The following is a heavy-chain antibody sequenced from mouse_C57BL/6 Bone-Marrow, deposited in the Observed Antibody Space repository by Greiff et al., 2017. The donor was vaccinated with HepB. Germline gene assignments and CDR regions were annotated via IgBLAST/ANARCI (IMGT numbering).Heavy chain of an antibody. CDR2: ISSGSSTI. CDR1: GFTISDYG. V-gene: IGHV5-17*01. Sequence: EVQVVESGGGLVKPGGSLKLSCAASGFTISDYGMHWVRQAPEKGLEWVAYISSGSSTIYYADTVKGRFTISRDNAKNTLFLQMTSLRSEDTAMYYCARPGMDYWGQGTSVTVSS. CDR3: ARPGMDY. J-gene: IGHJ4*01.